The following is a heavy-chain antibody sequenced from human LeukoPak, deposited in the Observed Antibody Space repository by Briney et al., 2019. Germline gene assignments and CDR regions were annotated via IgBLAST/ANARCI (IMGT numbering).Heavy chain of an antibody. CDR1: GDSISSFTSSSYF. J-gene: IGHJ6*03. D-gene: IGHD1-26*01. CDR3: ARHLLGRGADYYFFYMDV. Sequence: SETLSLTCTVSGDSISSFTSSSYFWAWIRLPPGKGLEWIGNVYYTGRTYSNPSLRSRVTVSVDTSKNQFSLRLSSVTAADTAVYYCARHLLGRGADYYFFYMDVWGKGTTVTVSS. V-gene: IGHV4-39*01. CDR2: VYYTGRT.